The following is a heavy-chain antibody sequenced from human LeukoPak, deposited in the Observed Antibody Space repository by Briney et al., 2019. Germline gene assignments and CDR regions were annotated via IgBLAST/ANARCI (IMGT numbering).Heavy chain of an antibody. J-gene: IGHJ4*02. CDR1: GFTFSSDA. D-gene: IGHD2-2*01. V-gene: IGHV3-23*01. CDR2: ISGSGGST. CDR3: VKGGLGCSSTSCFDY. Sequence: GGSLRLSCAASGFTFSSDAMSWVRQAPGKGLGWVSAISGSGGSTYYADSVKGRFTISRDNSKNTLYLQMNSLRAEDTAGYYCVKGGLGCSSTSCFDYWGQGTLVTVSS.